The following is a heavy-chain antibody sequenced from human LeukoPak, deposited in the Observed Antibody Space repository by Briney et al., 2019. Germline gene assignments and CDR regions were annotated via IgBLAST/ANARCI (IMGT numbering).Heavy chain of an antibody. CDR2: FSSNGGGT. J-gene: IGHJ4*02. CDR3: ARIAEGYSYGGYFDY. CDR1: GFTFSGFA. Sequence: PGGSLRLSCAASGFTFSGFAMSWVRQAPGRGLEYVSGFSSNGGGTYYANSVRGRFTISRDNSKNTLYLQVGSLRVEDMGVYYCARIAEGYSYGGYFDYWGQGTPVTVSS. V-gene: IGHV3-64*01. D-gene: IGHD5-18*01.